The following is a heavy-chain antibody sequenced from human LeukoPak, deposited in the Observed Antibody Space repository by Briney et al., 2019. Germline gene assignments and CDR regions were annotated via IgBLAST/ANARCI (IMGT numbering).Heavy chain of an antibody. CDR1: GGSIFSYY. V-gene: IGHV4-59*01. CDR3: ARQFQDAFDL. D-gene: IGHD2-21*01. J-gene: IGHJ3*01. CDR2: IYSTGST. Sequence: PSETLSLTCSVSGGSIFSYYWSWIRQSPGKGLQWIGYIYSTGSTNYNPSLKSRFTLSVDTSKNQFSLRLTSVTTADTAVYYCARQFQDAFDLWGQGRMVTVSS.